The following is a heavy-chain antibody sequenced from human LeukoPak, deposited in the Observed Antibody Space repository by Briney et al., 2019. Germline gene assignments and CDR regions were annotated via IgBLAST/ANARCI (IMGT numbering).Heavy chain of an antibody. CDR3: AKSQPSAISWFDP. V-gene: IGHV3-23*01. CDR1: GFTFSNYA. D-gene: IGHD2-2*02. Sequence: GGSRRLSCAASGFTFSNYAMNWVRQAPGKGLEWVSAISSSAASIYYADSVKGRFTISRDNSKNTLWLQMNSLRDEDTAVYYCAKSQPSAISWFDPWGQGTLVTVSS. CDR2: ISSSAASI. J-gene: IGHJ5*02.